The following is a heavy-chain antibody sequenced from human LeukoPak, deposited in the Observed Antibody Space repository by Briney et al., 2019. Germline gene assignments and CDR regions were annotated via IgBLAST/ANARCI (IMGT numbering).Heavy chain of an antibody. CDR2: ISGSGGST. Sequence: PGGSLRLSCAASGFTFSSYEMNWVRQAPGKGLEWVSAISGSGGSTYYADSVKGRFTISRDNSKNTLYLQMNSLRAEDTAVYYCAKDRVRRGTSLGAFDIWGQGTMVTVSS. CDR3: AKDRVRRGTSLGAFDI. CDR1: GFTFSSYE. V-gene: IGHV3-23*01. J-gene: IGHJ3*02. D-gene: IGHD2/OR15-2a*01.